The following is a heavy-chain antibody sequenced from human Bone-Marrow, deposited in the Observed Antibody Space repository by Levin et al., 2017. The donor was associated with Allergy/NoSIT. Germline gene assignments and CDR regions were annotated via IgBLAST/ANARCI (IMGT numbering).Heavy chain of an antibody. D-gene: IGHD2-15*01. CDR2: IHDSGIT. J-gene: IGHJ5*02. Sequence: SETLSLTCNVSGDSISTYYWTWIRQPPGKGLEWIAYIHDSGITNYNPSLKSRVTISIDTSKNQFSLKVYYVTAAASAVYYCARERNDGWSRRFDTWGQGSRVTVSS. CDR1: GDSISTYY. V-gene: IGHV4-59*01. CDR3: ARERNDGWSRRFDT.